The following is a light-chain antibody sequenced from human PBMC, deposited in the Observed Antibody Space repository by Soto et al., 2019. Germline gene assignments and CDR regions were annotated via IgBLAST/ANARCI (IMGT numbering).Light chain of an antibody. CDR2: DAS. CDR1: QSVRSW. CDR3: QQLFDSPIT. J-gene: IGKJ5*01. V-gene: IGKV1-5*01. Sequence: DMQMTQSPSTLSASVGDRVTITCRASQSVRSWLAWYQQKPGTAPKLLIFDASRLESGVPSRFSGSASGTEFTLTISSLQPDDFATYYCQQLFDSPITFGQGTRLEIK.